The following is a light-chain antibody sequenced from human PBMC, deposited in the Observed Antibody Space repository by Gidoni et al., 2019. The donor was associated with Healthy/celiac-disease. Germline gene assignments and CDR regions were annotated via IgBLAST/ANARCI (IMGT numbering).Light chain of an antibody. CDR3: QSYDSSLSVHVV. V-gene: IGLV1-40*01. J-gene: IGLJ2*01. CDR1: SSNIGAGYD. CDR2: GNS. Sequence: QSVLTQPPSVSGAPGQRVPISCTGSSSNIGAGYDVHWYQQLPGTAPNLLIYGNSNRPSGVPDRFSGSKSGTSASLAITGLQAEDEADYYCQSYDSSLSVHVVFGGETKLTVL.